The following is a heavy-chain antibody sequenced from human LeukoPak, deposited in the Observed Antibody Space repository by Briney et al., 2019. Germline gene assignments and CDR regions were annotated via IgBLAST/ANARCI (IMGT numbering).Heavy chain of an antibody. V-gene: IGHV3-23*01. J-gene: IGHJ4*02. CDR1: GFTFSSSA. CDR2: ISNNGGYT. D-gene: IGHD4-11*01. Sequence: GGSLRLSCAASGFTFSSSAMSWVRQAPGKGLEWVSAISNNGGYTYYADSVQGRFTISRDNSKSTLCLQMNSLRAEDTAVYYCAKSLWTTWPYFDYWGQGTLVTVSS. CDR3: AKSLWTTWPYFDY.